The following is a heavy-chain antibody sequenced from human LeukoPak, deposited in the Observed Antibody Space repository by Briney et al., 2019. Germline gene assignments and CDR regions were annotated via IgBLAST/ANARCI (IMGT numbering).Heavy chain of an antibody. CDR1: GCTFTSYD. J-gene: IGHJ4*02. CDR2: MNPNSGNT. CDR3: GLRSIATTGKKGLDY. Sequence: ASVKVSCKASGCTFTSYDINWVRQATGQGLEWMGWMNPNSGNTGYAQKFQGRVTMTRNTSISTAYMELSSLRSEDTAVYYCGLRSIATTGKKGLDYWGQGTLVIVSS. V-gene: IGHV1-8*01. D-gene: IGHD6-13*01.